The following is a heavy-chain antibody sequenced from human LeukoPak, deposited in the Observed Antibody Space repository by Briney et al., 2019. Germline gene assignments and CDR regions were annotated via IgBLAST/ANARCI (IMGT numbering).Heavy chain of an antibody. D-gene: IGHD6-6*01. J-gene: IGHJ4*02. Sequence: PPETLSLTCSVSGGSISTSNYFWGWIRQPPGGGREWIGSIFYSGSTYYHPSLKSRVTISVDTSKNQFSLKLRPVTAADTAVYYCVSSFGHLVPAPYYFDYWGEGSLVTVSS. CDR1: GGSISTSNYF. V-gene: IGHV4-39*01. CDR2: IFYSGST. CDR3: VSSFGHLVPAPYYFDY.